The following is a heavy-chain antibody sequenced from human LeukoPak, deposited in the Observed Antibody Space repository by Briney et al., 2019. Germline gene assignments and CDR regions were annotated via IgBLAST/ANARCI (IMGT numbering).Heavy chain of an antibody. Sequence: SETLSLTCTVSGGSISSSSYYWGWIRQPPGKGLEWNGRIYYSGSTYYNPTLKSRVNISVHTSKNQFSLKLSSVTAADTAVYYCATSTFSYYYDSSGYCHGPFDYWGQGTLVTVSS. CDR3: ATSTFSYYYDSSGYCHGPFDY. CDR1: GGSISSSSYY. D-gene: IGHD3-22*01. CDR2: IYYSGST. V-gene: IGHV4-39*01. J-gene: IGHJ4*02.